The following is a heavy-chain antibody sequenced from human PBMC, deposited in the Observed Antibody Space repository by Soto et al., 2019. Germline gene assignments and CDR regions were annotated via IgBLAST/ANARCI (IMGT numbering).Heavy chain of an antibody. Sequence: QVQLVESGGGVVQPGRSLRLSCAASGFTFSSYGMHWVRQAPGKGREWVAVISYDGSNKYYADSVKGRFTISRDNSKSTLYLQMNSLRAEDTAVYYCAKDLRHIVVLTAPHWGQGTLVTVSS. J-gene: IGHJ4*02. D-gene: IGHD2-21*02. CDR2: ISYDGSNK. CDR1: GFTFSSYG. CDR3: AKDLRHIVVLTAPH. V-gene: IGHV3-30*18.